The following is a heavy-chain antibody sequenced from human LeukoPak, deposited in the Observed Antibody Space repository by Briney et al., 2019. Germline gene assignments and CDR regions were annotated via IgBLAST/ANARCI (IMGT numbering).Heavy chain of an antibody. CDR1: GFTFSSYW. V-gene: IGHV3-7*01. Sequence: QSGGSLRLSCAASGFTFSSYWMSRVRQAPGKGLEWVANIKQDGSEKYYVDSVKGRFTISRDDAKNSLYLQMNSLRAEDTAVYYCARDPPGGSYDYWGQGTLVTVSS. J-gene: IGHJ4*02. CDR3: ARDPPGGSYDY. D-gene: IGHD3-16*01. CDR2: IKQDGSEK.